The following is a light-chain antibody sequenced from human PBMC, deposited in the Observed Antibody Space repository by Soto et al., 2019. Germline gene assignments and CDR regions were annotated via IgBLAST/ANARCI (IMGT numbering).Light chain of an antibody. J-gene: IGKJ1*01. Sequence: DIQMTQSPSSLSASVGDRVTITCRASQSIVTYLNWYLQKPGKAPKLLIYAASNLQSGVSSRFSGSGSGTDFTLTISSLQPEDFATYFCQQSYSTPPWTFGQGTKVDI. CDR1: QSIVTY. CDR2: AAS. CDR3: QQSYSTPPWT. V-gene: IGKV1-39*01.